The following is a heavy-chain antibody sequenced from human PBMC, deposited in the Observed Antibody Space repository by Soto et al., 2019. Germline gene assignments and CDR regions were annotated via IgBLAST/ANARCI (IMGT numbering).Heavy chain of an antibody. D-gene: IGHD2-21*02. CDR2: IYWDDDK. J-gene: IGHJ4*02. CDR1: GFSLSTSGVG. CDR3: AHRGGCGGDCYLLYDY. V-gene: IGHV2-5*02. Sequence: QITLKESGPTLVKPTQTLTLTCTFSGFSLSTSGVGVGWIRQPPGKALEWLALIYWDDDKRYSPSLKSRLTTTQDTSKNQVVLTMTSMDPVDTATYYCAHRGGCGGDCYLLYDYWGQGTLVAVSS.